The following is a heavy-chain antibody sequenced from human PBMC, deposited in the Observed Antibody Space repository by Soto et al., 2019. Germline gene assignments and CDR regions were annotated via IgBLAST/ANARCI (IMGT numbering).Heavy chain of an antibody. V-gene: IGHV3-64D*08. Sequence: GGSLRLSCSASGFTFSSYAMHWVRQAPGKGLEYVSAISSNGGSTYYADSVKGRFTISRDNSKNTLYLQMSSLRAEDTAVYYCVTYLAYCGGDCYPYDAFDIWGQGTMVTVSS. D-gene: IGHD2-21*02. CDR2: ISSNGGST. CDR3: VTYLAYCGGDCYPYDAFDI. CDR1: GFTFSSYA. J-gene: IGHJ3*02.